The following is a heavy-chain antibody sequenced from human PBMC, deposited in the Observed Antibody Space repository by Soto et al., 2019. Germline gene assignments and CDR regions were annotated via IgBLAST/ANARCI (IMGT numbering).Heavy chain of an antibody. V-gene: IGHV4-59*08. Sequence: QVQLQESGPGLVKPSETLSLTCTVSGGSISNYYWSWIRQPPGKGLEWIGYLYYSGNTNYNPSLQLRVTLAVDTSKNPLSLKLTSGTAADTAVYYCARHSSSTRGWFDPWGQGTLVTVSS. CDR3: ARHSSSTRGWFDP. CDR1: GGSISNYY. D-gene: IGHD6-13*01. J-gene: IGHJ5*02. CDR2: LYYSGNT.